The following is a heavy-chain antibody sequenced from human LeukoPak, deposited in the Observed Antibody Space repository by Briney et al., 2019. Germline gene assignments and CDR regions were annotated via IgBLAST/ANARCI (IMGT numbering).Heavy chain of an antibody. J-gene: IGHJ4*02. CDR1: GFTFSSYA. Sequence: PGGSLRLSCAASGFTFSSYAMHWVRQAPGKGLVWLADISYDGSNKYYADSVKGRFTISRDNSKNTLYLQMNSLRAENTAVYYCARDRGLSTGTTGPIIWGQGTLVTVS. D-gene: IGHD1-1*01. CDR2: ISYDGSNK. V-gene: IGHV3-30-3*01. CDR3: ARDRGLSTGTTGPII.